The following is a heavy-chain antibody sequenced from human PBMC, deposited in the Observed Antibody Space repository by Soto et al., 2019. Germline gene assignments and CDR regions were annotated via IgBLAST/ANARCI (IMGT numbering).Heavy chain of an antibody. CDR3: ANLDMITFEGVIGPNDEIDI. Sequence: PSETLSLTCAVYGGSFSGYYWSWIRQPPGKGLEWIGEINHSGSTNYNPSLKSRVTISVDTSKNQFSLKLSSVTAADTAVYYCANLDMITFEGVIGPNDEIDIWGQGTMVTVSS. J-gene: IGHJ3*02. V-gene: IGHV4-34*01. D-gene: IGHD3-16*02. CDR2: INHSGST. CDR1: GGSFSGYY.